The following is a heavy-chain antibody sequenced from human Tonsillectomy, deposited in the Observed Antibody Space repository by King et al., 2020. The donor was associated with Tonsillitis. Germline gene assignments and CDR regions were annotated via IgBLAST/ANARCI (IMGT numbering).Heavy chain of an antibody. D-gene: IGHD3-10*01. CDR3: ARDRDYGSKQEGGGRYWFDP. CDR1: GGTFSSYG. Sequence: VQLVESGAEVKKPGSSVKVSCKTYGGTFSSYGINWLRQAPGQGPEWMGGIIPMLGSTHYAQNFQGRVTITADESTSTASMELSSLRSEDTAIYYCARDRDYGSKQEGGGRYWFDPWGQGTLVTVSS. CDR2: IIPMLGST. J-gene: IGHJ5*02. V-gene: IGHV1-69*01.